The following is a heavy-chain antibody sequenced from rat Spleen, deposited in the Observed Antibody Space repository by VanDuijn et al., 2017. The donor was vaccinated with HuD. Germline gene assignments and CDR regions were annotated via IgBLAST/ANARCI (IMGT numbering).Heavy chain of an antibody. J-gene: IGHJ4*01. D-gene: IGHD1-11*01. CDR1: GFTFSNYG. CDR2: ISPSGGST. CDR3: ATERYYGGYIPSYYVMDA. V-gene: IGHV5-19*01. Sequence: EVQLVESGGDLVQPGRSLKLSCAASGFTFSNYGMHWIRQAPTKGLEWVASISPSGGSTYYRDSVKGRFTISRDNAKSTLYLQMDSLRSEDTATYYCATERYYGGYIPSYYVMDAWGQGASVTVSS.